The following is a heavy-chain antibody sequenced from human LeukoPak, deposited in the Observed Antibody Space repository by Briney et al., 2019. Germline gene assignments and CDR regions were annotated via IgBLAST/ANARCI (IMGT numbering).Heavy chain of an antibody. CDR2: IWYDGSNK. Sequence: GGSLRLSCAASGFTFSSYGMHWVRQAPGKGLEWVAVIWYDGSNKYYADSVKGRFTISRDNSKNTLYPQMNSLRAEDTAVYYCARAGCSGGNCYGPPSSFDYWGQGTLVTVSS. D-gene: IGHD2-15*01. CDR3: ARAGCSGGNCYGPPSSFDY. V-gene: IGHV3-33*01. CDR1: GFTFSSYG. J-gene: IGHJ4*02.